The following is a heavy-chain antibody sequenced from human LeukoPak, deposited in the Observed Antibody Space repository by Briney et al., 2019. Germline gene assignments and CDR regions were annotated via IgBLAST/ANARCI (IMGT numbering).Heavy chain of an antibody. V-gene: IGHV3-53*01. CDR1: GLTVSSSY. J-gene: IGHJ3*02. Sequence: GGSLRLSCAASGLTVSSSYMSWVRQAPGRGLEWVSIIYNDGSTYYADSMKGRFTIYRDNSKNTLYLQVNSLRAEDTAMYYCARNILFAFDIWGQGTMVTVSS. CDR2: IYNDGST. CDR3: ARNILFAFDI.